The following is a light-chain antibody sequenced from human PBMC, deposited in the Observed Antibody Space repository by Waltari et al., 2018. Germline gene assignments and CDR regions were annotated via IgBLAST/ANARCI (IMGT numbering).Light chain of an antibody. CDR3: ISYTSSSTRD. V-gene: IGLV2-14*03. Sequence: QSALTQPASVSGSPGQSITLSCTGTSSDVGGYDYVSWYQKHPGKAPKLMIYDVSNRPWRVSNRFSGSKSGNTASLTTSGLQAEDEADYYFISYTSSSTRDFGSGTRLTVL. CDR2: DVS. CDR1: SSDVGGYDY. J-gene: IGLJ1*01.